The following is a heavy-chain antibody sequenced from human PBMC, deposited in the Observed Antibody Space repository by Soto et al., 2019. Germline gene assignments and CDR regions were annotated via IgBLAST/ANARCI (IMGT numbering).Heavy chain of an antibody. D-gene: IGHD1-1*01. CDR3: TRGTRSTATGTGDF. J-gene: IGHJ4*02. CDR1: GFTFSMYW. CDR2: INDDGIST. V-gene: IGHV3-74*01. Sequence: GGSLRLSCAASGFTFSMYWMHWVRQVPGKGPEWVSRINDDGISTNYADSVKGRFTISRDNAKNTLYLQMNALRVEDTAVYYCTRGTRSTATGTGDFWGQGTLVTVSS.